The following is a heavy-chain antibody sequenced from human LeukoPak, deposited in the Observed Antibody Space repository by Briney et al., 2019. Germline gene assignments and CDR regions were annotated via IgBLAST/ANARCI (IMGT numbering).Heavy chain of an antibody. J-gene: IGHJ3*02. Sequence: SETLSLTCTVSGSSISSYYWSWIRQPPGKGLEWIGYIYYSGSTNYNPSLKSRVTISVDTSKNQFSLKLSSVTAADTAVYYCARTYSSGWYSKLPSTFDIWGQGTMVTVSS. V-gene: IGHV4-59*08. D-gene: IGHD6-19*01. CDR3: ARTYSSGWYSKLPSTFDI. CDR1: GSSISSYY. CDR2: IYYSGST.